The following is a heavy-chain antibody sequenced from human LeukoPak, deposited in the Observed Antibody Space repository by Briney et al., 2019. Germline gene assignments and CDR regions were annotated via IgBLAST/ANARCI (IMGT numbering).Heavy chain of an antibody. J-gene: IGHJ3*02. CDR1: GFTFTNTW. CDR3: TTLSNHGGGDFDI. Sequence: TGGSLRLSCAASGFTFTNTWMSWVRQAPGKGLEWVGRIKTKTDGGTADYAAPVKGRFTISRDDSKNTLYLQMNSLKTEDTAVYYCTTLSNHGGGDFDIWGQGTMVTVSS. CDR2: IKTKTDGGTA. V-gene: IGHV3-15*01. D-gene: IGHD3-16*01.